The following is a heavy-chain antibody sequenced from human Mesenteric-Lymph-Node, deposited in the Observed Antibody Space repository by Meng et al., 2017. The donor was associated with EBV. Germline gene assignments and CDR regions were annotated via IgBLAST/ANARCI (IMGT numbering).Heavy chain of an antibody. D-gene: IGHD2-2*01. V-gene: IGHV1-8*02. CDR1: GYIFSHYG. CDR2: MNPNNGNT. Sequence: QVQLVQFGAEVKQPGDSVKVSCKTSGYIFSHYGIDWVRQAPGQGLEWMGWMNPNNGNTGYAQKFQGRVTMTRNSAISTAYMELSSLTSEDTALYYCARDRGYSSSCDHWGQGTLVTVSS. J-gene: IGHJ4*02. CDR3: ARDRGYSSSCDH.